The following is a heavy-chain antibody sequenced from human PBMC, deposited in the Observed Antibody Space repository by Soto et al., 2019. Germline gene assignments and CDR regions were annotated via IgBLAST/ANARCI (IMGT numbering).Heavy chain of an antibody. CDR3: ARASLRYYNWFDP. CDR1: GFTVSSNY. Sequence: GGSLRLSCAASGFTVSSNYMSWVRQAPGKGLEWVSVIYSGGSTYYADSVKGRFTISRDNSKNTLYLQMNSLRAEDTAVYYCARASLRYYNWFDPWGQGTLVTVS. V-gene: IGHV3-53*01. D-gene: IGHD3-9*01. CDR2: IYSGGST. J-gene: IGHJ5*02.